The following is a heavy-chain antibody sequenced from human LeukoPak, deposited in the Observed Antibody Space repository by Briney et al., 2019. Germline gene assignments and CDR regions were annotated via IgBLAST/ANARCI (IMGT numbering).Heavy chain of an antibody. J-gene: IGHJ4*02. V-gene: IGHV4-34*01. CDR2: INHSGST. Sequence: PSETLSLTCAVYGGSFSGYYRSWIRQPPGKGLEWIGEINHSGSTNYNPSLKSRVTISVDTSKNQFSLKLSSVTAADTAVYYCGRGPSGSLRKQFDYWGQGTLVTVSS. CDR3: GRGPSGSLRKQFDY. CDR1: GGSFSGYY. D-gene: IGHD3-10*01.